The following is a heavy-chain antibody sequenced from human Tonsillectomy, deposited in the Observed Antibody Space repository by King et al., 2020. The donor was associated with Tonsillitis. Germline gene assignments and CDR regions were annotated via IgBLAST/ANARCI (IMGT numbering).Heavy chain of an antibody. CDR2: ISDGGGRT. CDR1: GFTFSSYA. J-gene: IGHJ4*02. CDR3: ARDITTLTGNYFDN. D-gene: IGHD1-14*01. Sequence: VQLVESGGGLVQPGGSLRLSCEASGFTFSSYAMSWFRQAPGKGLEWVSTISDGGGRTFYADSVKGRFTLSRDTSKNTLYLRMNSLRAEDTAIYYCARDITTLTGNYFDNWGRGTLVTVSS. V-gene: IGHV3-23*04.